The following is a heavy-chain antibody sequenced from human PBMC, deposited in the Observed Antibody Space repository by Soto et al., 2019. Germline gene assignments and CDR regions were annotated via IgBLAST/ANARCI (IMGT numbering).Heavy chain of an antibody. V-gene: IGHV1-18*01. J-gene: IGHJ3*02. Sequence: QVQLVQSGAEVKKPGASVKVSCKASGYTFTSYGISWVRQAPGQGPEWMGWISAYNGNTNYAQKRQGRVTMTTDTSTSTAYMELRSLGSDDTAVYYCAREYYFGSGSYYRAFDIWGQGTMVTVSS. D-gene: IGHD3-10*01. CDR2: ISAYNGNT. CDR3: AREYYFGSGSYYRAFDI. CDR1: GYTFTSYG.